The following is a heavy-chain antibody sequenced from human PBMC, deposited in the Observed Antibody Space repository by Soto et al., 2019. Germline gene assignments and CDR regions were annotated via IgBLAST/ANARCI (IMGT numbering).Heavy chain of an antibody. V-gene: IGHV4-30-4*01. CDR2: IYYTGST. CDR1: GASIKSGHYF. CDR3: ARHDGFFFGVVTD. Sequence: SETLSLTCNVSGASIKSGHYFWSWIRQHPGKGLEWIGYIYYTGSTNYNPSLKSRATISVDMSKNHFSLKLSSVTAADKAVYYCARHDGFFFGVVTDWGQGTLVTVSS. J-gene: IGHJ4*02. D-gene: IGHD3-3*01.